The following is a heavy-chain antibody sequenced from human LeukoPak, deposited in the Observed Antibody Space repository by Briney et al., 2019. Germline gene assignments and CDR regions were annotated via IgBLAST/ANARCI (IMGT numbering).Heavy chain of an antibody. CDR1: GGTFSSYA. J-gene: IGHJ6*03. Sequence: SVKVSCKASGGTFSSYAISWVRQAPGQGLEWMGGIIPIFGTANYAQKFQGRVAITTDESTSTAYMELSSLRSEDTAVYYCARDREDYAGNYYYYMDVWGKGTTVTVSS. D-gene: IGHD4-17*01. CDR3: ARDREDYAGNYYYYMDV. CDR2: IIPIFGTA. V-gene: IGHV1-69*05.